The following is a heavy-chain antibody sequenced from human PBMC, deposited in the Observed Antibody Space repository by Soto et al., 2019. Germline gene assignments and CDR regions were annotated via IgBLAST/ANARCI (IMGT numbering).Heavy chain of an antibody. D-gene: IGHD1-26*01. CDR1: GFSVSSKY. CDR2: FYTDGRT. V-gene: IGHV3-53*01. CDR3: GRGQTVGVTAPDS. J-gene: IGHJ4*02. Sequence: EVQLVASGGGLIQPGGSLRLPCAASGFSVSSKYMSWFRQAPGKGLEWVSVFYTDGRTFYAESVKGRFTISRDNSENTIYLQMNSLRAEDTAVYYCGRGQTVGVTAPDSWGQGTLVTVSS.